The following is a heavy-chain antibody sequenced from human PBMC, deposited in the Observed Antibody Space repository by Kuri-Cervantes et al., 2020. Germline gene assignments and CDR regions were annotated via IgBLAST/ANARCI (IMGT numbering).Heavy chain of an antibody. D-gene: IGHD3-22*01. CDR3: ASWGRLGDYYDSSGFP. Sequence: SETLSLTCTVSGGSISSYYWSWIRQPAGKGLEWIGRIYTSGSTNYNPSLKSRVTISVDTSKNQFSLKLSSVTAADTAVYYCASWGRLGDYYDSSGFPWGQGTLVTVSS. V-gene: IGHV4-4*07. J-gene: IGHJ5*02. CDR2: IYTSGST. CDR1: GGSISSYY.